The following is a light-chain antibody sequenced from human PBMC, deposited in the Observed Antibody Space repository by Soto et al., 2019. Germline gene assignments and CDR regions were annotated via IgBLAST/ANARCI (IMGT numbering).Light chain of an antibody. CDR2: GAS. Sequence: IVLTQSPATLSLSPGERATLSCTASQHVTTTYIAWYQQKFDQAPRLLIYGASTRATGTSDRFTGGCFGTDFTLTISRGEPDDFAVYYCQQYDSSFTFGGGTKVEMK. J-gene: IGKJ4*01. CDR3: QQYDSSFT. V-gene: IGKV3-20*01. CDR1: QHVTTTY.